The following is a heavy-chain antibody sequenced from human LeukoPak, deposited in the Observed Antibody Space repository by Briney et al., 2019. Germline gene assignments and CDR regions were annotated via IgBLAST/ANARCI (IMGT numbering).Heavy chain of an antibody. D-gene: IGHD6-6*01. CDR3: ARDPRYSSSAHVFDI. Sequence: KTSETLSLTCTVSGGSINSGSYYWSWIRQPAGKGLEWIGRIYSSGSTNFNPSLKSRVTISQDTSKNQVSLKVNSVTAADTAVYYCARDPRYSSSAHVFDIWGQGTMVTVSS. CDR1: GGSINSGSYY. J-gene: IGHJ3*02. V-gene: IGHV4-61*02. CDR2: IYSSGST.